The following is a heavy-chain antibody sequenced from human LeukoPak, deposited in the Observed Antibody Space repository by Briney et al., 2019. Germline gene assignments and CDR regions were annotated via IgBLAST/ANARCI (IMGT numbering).Heavy chain of an antibody. CDR3: ARDAIVYYYDSAGAFDI. J-gene: IGHJ3*02. Sequence: TSETLSLTCAVYGGSFSGYYWNWIRQPPGKGLEWIGEINNSGSTNYNPSLKSRVTISVDTSKNQFSLKLSSVTAADTAVYYCARDAIVYYYDSAGAFDIWGQGTMVTVSS. CDR2: INNSGST. CDR1: GGSFSGYY. V-gene: IGHV4-34*01. D-gene: IGHD3-22*01.